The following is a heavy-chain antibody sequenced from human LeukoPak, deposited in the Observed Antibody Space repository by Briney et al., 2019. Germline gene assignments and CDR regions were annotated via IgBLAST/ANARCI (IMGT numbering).Heavy chain of an antibody. Sequence: ASVKVSCKASGYTFTGYYIHWVRQAPGQGLEWMGWINPNSGGTNYAQKFQGRGNMTRDTSISKAYMELTGLRSDDSGVYYCARYGSGYEDVWGQGTTVTVAS. J-gene: IGHJ6*02. D-gene: IGHD3-10*01. CDR2: INPNSGGT. CDR3: ARYGSGYEDV. CDR1: GYTFTGYY. V-gene: IGHV1-2*02.